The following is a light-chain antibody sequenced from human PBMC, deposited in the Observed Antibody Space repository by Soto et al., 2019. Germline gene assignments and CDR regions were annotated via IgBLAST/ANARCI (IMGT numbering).Light chain of an antibody. CDR3: QQRGNWPRT. V-gene: IGKV3-11*01. CDR1: QSVSSY. Sequence: EIVLTQSPATLSLSPGERATLSCRASQSVSSYLAWYQQKPGQAPRLLIYDASNRATGIPARFSGSGSGTDFTLTISSLEPEDFAVYYCQQRGNWPRTFGQGNKLEIK. CDR2: DAS. J-gene: IGKJ2*01.